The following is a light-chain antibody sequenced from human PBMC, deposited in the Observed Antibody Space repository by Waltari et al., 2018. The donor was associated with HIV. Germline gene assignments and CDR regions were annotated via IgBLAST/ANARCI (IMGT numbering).Light chain of an antibody. V-gene: IGLV1-40*01. J-gene: IGLJ2*01. Sequence: QSVLTQPPSVSGAPGQRVTISCTGGSSNIGADYDVHWYQQIPGTAPKLLIPGTNNRPSGVPDRFSASKSGASASLAITGLQAEDEADYFCQSYDRSLSASVVFGGGTKLTVL. CDR2: GTN. CDR1: SSNIGADYD. CDR3: QSYDRSLSASVV.